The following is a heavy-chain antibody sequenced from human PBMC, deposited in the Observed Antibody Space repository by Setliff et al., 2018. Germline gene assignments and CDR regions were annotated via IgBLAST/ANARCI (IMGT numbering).Heavy chain of an antibody. CDR3: ATYKRSSSFEY. Sequence: GSLRLSCAASGFTFSSYWMSWVRQAPGKGLEWVATINQDGSGKYYVDSVKGRFTISRDNAKNSLYLQMNSPRAEDTAVYYCATYKRSSSFEYWGQGSLVTVSS. CDR2: INQDGSGK. V-gene: IGHV3-7*03. J-gene: IGHJ4*02. D-gene: IGHD6-6*01. CDR1: GFTFSSYW.